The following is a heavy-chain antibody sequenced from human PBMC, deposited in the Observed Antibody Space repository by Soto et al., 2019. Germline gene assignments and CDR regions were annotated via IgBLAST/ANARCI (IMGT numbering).Heavy chain of an antibody. V-gene: IGHV3-7*03. CDR1: GFTFSSYW. Sequence: PGGSLSLSCAASGFTFSSYWMSWVRQAPGKGLEWVAHTRQDGGQEYYVDSVKGRFTISRDNAKNSLYLQMNSLRVEDTAVYYCARYPNPTVAGLPFDLWGQGTLVTVSS. J-gene: IGHJ4*02. CDR3: ARYPNPTVAGLPFDL. CDR2: TRQDGGQE. D-gene: IGHD6-19*01.